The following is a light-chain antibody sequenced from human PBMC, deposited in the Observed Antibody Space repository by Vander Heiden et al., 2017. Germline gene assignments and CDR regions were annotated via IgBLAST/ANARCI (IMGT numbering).Light chain of an antibody. J-gene: IGLJ2*01. CDR1: SGINVGTYR. CDR3: MIWHSSAVV. V-gene: IGLV5-45*03. CDR2: YKSDSDK. Sequence: QAVLPQPSSLSASPGASASLTSTLRSGINVGTYRIYWYQQKPGRPPQYRLRYKSDSDKQQGSGVPSRFSGSKDASANAGILLISGRQSEDEADYYCMIWHSSAVVFGGGTKRTVL.